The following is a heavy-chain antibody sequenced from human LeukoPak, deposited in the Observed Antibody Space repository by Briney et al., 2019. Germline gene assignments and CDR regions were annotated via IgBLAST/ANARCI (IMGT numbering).Heavy chain of an antibody. CDR3: ARDHTGGYYYDSAYGMDV. CDR2: ISDSGGNT. J-gene: IGHJ6*02. V-gene: IGHV3-23*01. D-gene: IGHD3-22*01. CDR1: GFTISSYV. Sequence: GGSLRLPCAASGFTISSYVMSWVRQAPGKGLEWVSSISDSGGNTYYADSVKGRFTISRDNSKNTLYLQMNSLRAEDTAVYYCARDHTGGYYYDSAYGMDVWGQGTTVTVSS.